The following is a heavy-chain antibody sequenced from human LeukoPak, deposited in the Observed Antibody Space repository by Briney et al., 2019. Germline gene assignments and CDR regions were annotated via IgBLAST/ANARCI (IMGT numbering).Heavy chain of an antibody. CDR3: ARSFVRGSPTAFDI. V-gene: IGHV5-51*01. Sequence: GESLKISCKGSGYSFTSYWIGWVRQMPGKGLEWMGIIDPGGSESSYSPSFQGQVFISADKSVITTYLQWTSLKASDTAMYFCARSFVRGSPTAFDIWGQGTMVTVSS. CDR1: GYSFTSYW. J-gene: IGHJ3*02. D-gene: IGHD3-10*01. CDR2: IDPGGSES.